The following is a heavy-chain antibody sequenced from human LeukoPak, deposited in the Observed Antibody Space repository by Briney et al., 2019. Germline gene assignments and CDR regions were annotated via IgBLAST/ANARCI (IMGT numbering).Heavy chain of an antibody. CDR2: ISGSGDST. CDR1: GFTFSSYE. D-gene: IGHD3-9*01. V-gene: IGHV3-23*01. J-gene: IGHJ4*02. Sequence: GGSLRLSCAASGFTFSSYEMNWVRQAPGKGLEWVSSISGSGDSTYYADSVKGRFTISRDNSKNTLSLQMNSLRAEDTAVYYCAKDLITIISPVDYWGQGTLVTVSS. CDR3: AKDLITIISPVDY.